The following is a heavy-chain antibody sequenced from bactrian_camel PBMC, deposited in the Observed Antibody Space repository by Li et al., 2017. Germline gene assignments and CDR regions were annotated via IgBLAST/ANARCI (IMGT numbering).Heavy chain of an antibody. J-gene: IGHJ6*01. CDR2: IATDGTS. CDR1: TVPSGWYS. CDR3: AADLVDLSGPGDYSYGCPDPRDFGDYGY. Sequence: QLVESGGGSVQAGGSLRLSCAASTVPSGWYSMGWFRQALGEEREGVATIATDGTSTFADSVKGRFTISKDYAKNTLYLQMNGLKPEDTAKYYCAADLVDLSGPGDYSYGCPDPRDFGDYGYWGRGTQVTVS. D-gene: IGHD4*01. V-gene: IGHV3S55*01.